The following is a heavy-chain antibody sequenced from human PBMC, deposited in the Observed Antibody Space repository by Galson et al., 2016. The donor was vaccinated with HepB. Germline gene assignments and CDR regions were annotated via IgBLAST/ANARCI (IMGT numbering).Heavy chain of an antibody. CDR3: VNRAEYSGPDNGFQY. D-gene: IGHD5-12*01. V-gene: IGHV3-23*01. CDR1: GFTFSTYA. Sequence: SLRLSCAGSGFTFSTYAMSWVRQAPGKGLEWVSGISHDSGSEFYGDSVKGRFTIYRDNSKNTVYLELNSLTAEDTAIYYCVNRAEYSGPDNGFQYWGRGTLVTVSS. J-gene: IGHJ4*02. CDR2: ISHDSGSE.